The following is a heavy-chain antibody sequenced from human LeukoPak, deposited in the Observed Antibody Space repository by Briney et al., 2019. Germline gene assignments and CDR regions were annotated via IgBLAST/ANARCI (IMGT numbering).Heavy chain of an antibody. CDR1: GYTFTAQY. CDR2: INPNNGDT. CDR3: ASYPRSVPTPPFDY. J-gene: IGHJ4*02. V-gene: IGHV1-2*02. D-gene: IGHD2-2*01. Sequence: GASVKVSCKASGYTFTAQYMHWLRQAPGQGLEWMGWINPNNGDTKYAQSFLGRVIMTRDMSTTTAYMELSSLRSDDTAVYFCASYPRSVPTPPFDYWGQGTLDTVSS.